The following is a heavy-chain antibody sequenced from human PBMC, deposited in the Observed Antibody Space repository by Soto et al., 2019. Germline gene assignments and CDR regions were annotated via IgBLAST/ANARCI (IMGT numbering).Heavy chain of an antibody. V-gene: IGHV4-4*02. CDR2: IYHTGAT. CDR1: GGSLSSTHW. J-gene: IGHJ5*02. CDR3: ARDPYYYDSGDKGGFDP. Sequence: SETLSLTCAVSGGSLSSTHWWSWVRQPPRKGLEWIGEIYHTGATNYNPSLQSRVTISVDKSNNQFSLNLSSVTAADTAVYYCARDPYYYDSGDKGGFDPWGQGTLVSVSS. D-gene: IGHD3-10*01.